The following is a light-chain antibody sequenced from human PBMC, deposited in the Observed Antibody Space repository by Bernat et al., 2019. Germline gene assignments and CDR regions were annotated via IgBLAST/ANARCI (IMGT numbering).Light chain of an antibody. J-gene: IGLJ1*01. CDR3: ASWDSTLKGYV. Sequence: QSVLTQPPSVSATPGQRVTISCSGSSSNIGSDTVNWYHQVPGTAPKLLIYSTNRRPSGVPHRFSGSKSGTSASLAISGLQSEDDGDYSCASWDSTLKGYVFGTGTKIAVL. V-gene: IGLV1-44*01. CDR2: STN. CDR1: SSNIGSDT.